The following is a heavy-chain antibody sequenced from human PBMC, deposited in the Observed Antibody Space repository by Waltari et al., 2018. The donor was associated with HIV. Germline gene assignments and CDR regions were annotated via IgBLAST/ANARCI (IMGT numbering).Heavy chain of an antibody. D-gene: IGHD3-22*01. CDR1: GGSISSGSSY. CDR3: ARISHYDSY. Sequence: QVQLQESGPGLVKPSQTLSLTCTVSGGSISSGSSYWSWIRQPAGKGLEWIGRIYTSGSTNYNPSLKSRVTISVDTSKNQFSLKLSSVTAADTAVYYCARISHYDSYWGQGTLVTVSS. CDR2: IYTSGST. V-gene: IGHV4-61*02. J-gene: IGHJ4*02.